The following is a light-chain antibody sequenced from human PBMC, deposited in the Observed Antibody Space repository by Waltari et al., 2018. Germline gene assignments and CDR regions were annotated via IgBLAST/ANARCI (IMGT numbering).Light chain of an antibody. J-gene: IGKJ4*01. Sequence: DIVMTQSPDSLAVSLGERATINCKSSQSVLHRSNMRNHLAWYQHKRGQPPKMSIYCASTRDSGVPDRFSGSGSGTDFTLTFNSLQPEDAAVYYCQQYYTSPALTFGGGTTVEIK. CDR2: CAS. CDR3: QQYYTSPALT. V-gene: IGKV4-1*01. CDR1: QSVLHRSNMRNH.